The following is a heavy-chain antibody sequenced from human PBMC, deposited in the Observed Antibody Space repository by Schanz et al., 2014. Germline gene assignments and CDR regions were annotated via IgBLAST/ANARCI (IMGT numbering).Heavy chain of an antibody. CDR1: GGSFSGYW. J-gene: IGHJ4*02. V-gene: IGHV4-34*01. Sequence: QVQLQQWGAGLLKPSETLSLTCAFSGGSFSGYWWTWVRQSPGKGLEWIGEVNHGGYTNYNPSLKRRVPVSVDMSKKQFSLRLSSVTAADTAAYYCATWSETRLFHNWGQGTLVTVSS. CDR2: VNHGGYT. D-gene: IGHD1-7*01. CDR3: ATWSETRLFHN.